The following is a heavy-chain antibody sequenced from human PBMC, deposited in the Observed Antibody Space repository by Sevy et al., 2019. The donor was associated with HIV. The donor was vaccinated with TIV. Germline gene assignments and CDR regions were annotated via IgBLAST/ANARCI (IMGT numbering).Heavy chain of an antibody. J-gene: IGHJ4*02. CDR2: IGAYNGNT. D-gene: IGHD6-19*01. CDR1: GYTFTTYG. Sequence: ASVKVSCKASGYTFTTYGISWVRQAPGQGLEWMGWIGAYNGNTNYAQKFQGRVTMTTDTSTTTAYMELRSLRSDDAAVYFCARGSSAWYMHFDYWGQGTLVTVSS. CDR3: ARGSSAWYMHFDY. V-gene: IGHV1-18*01.